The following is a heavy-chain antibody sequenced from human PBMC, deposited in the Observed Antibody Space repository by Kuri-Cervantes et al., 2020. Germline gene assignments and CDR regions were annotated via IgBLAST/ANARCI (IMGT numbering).Heavy chain of an antibody. CDR2: INPNSGGT. V-gene: IGHV1-2*02. Sequence: ASVKVSCKASGYTFTGYYMHWVRQAPGQGFEWMGWINPNSGGTNYAQKFQGRVTMTRDTSISTAYMELSRLRSDDTAVYYCARSGIAAAGTNYYYGMDVWGQGTTVTVSS. CDR1: GYTFTGYY. D-gene: IGHD6-13*01. J-gene: IGHJ6*02. CDR3: ARSGIAAAGTNYYYGMDV.